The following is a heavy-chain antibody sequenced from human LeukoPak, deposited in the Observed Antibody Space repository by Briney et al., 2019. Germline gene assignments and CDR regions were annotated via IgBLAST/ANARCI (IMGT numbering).Heavy chain of an antibody. J-gene: IGHJ4*02. V-gene: IGHV1-24*01. Sequence: GASVKVFCKVSGYTLTKLSMHWVRQAPGKGLEWMGGFDPEDGETIYAQKFQGRITMTEDTSTDTAYMELSSLTSEDTAMYYCARVAGSADYWGQGTLVTVSS. CDR2: FDPEDGET. D-gene: IGHD6-19*01. CDR1: GYTLTKLS. CDR3: ARVAGSADY.